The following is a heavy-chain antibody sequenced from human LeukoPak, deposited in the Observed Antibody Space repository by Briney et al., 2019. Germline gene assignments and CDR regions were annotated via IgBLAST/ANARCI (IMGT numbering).Heavy chain of an antibody. CDR3: ARVNNSNYDFDY. Sequence: PSQTLSLTCTVSGGSISSYYWSWIRQPPGKGLEWIGYIYYSGSTNYNPSLKSRVTISVDTSKNQFSLKLSSVTAADTAVYYCARVNNSNYDFDYWGQGTLVTVSS. V-gene: IGHV4-59*01. D-gene: IGHD1-7*01. CDR2: IYYSGST. CDR1: GGSISSYY. J-gene: IGHJ4*02.